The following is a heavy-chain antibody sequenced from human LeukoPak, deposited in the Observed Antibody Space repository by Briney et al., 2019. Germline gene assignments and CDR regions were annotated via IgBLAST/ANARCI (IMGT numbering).Heavy chain of an antibody. Sequence: PGGSLRLSCAASGFTVSSNYMSWIRQAPGKGLEWVSYISGSGSTIYYADSVKGRFTISRDNAKNSLYLQMNSLRAEDTAVYYCARLPGAFDIWGQGTMVTVSS. V-gene: IGHV3-11*01. CDR2: ISGSGSTI. CDR1: GFTVSSNY. CDR3: ARLPGAFDI. J-gene: IGHJ3*02.